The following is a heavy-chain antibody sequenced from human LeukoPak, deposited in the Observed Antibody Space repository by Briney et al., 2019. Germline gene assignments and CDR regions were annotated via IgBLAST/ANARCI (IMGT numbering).Heavy chain of an antibody. CDR2: IIPIFGTA. CDR3: ARAMTTVTGLWDY. D-gene: IGHD4-11*01. Sequence: SVKVSCKASGGTFSSYAISWVRQAPGQGLEWMGGIIPIFGTASYAQKFQGRVTITADESTSTAYMELSSLRSEDTAVYYCARAMTTVTGLWDYWGQGTLVTVSS. V-gene: IGHV1-69*01. CDR1: GGTFSSYA. J-gene: IGHJ4*02.